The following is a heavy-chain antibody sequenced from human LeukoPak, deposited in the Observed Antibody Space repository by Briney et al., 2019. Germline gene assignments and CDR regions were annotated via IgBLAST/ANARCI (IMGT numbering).Heavy chain of an antibody. D-gene: IGHD3-22*01. V-gene: IGHV3-23*01. Sequence: GGSLRLSCAASGFTFSSYAMTWVRQAPEKGLEWVSGISGSGGSTYYADSVKGRLTISRDNSKNTLYLQMNSLRAEDTAVYYCAKLVIVVVSPDGAFDIWGQGTMVTVSS. J-gene: IGHJ3*02. CDR2: ISGSGGST. CDR1: GFTFSSYA. CDR3: AKLVIVVVSPDGAFDI.